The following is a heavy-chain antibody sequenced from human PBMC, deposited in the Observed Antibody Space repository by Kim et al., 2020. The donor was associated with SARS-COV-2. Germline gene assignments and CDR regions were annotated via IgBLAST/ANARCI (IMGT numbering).Heavy chain of an antibody. CDR1: GFTFSGSA. CDR2: IRSKANSYAT. Sequence: GGSLRLSCAASGFTFSGSAMHWVRQASGKGLECVGRIRSKANSYATAYAASVKGRFTISRDDSKNTAYLQMNSLKTEDTAVYYCTRRPYWYCSGGSCYLGAFDVWGQGTMGTVSS. V-gene: IGHV3-73*01. J-gene: IGHJ3*01. D-gene: IGHD2-15*01. CDR3: TRRPYWYCSGGSCYLGAFDV.